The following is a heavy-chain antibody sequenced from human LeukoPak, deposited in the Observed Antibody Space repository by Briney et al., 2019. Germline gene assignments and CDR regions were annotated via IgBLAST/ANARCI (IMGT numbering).Heavy chain of an antibody. D-gene: IGHD5-18*01. CDR1: GGSISSSSYY. CDR3: ARDQFSRTAMAPFDY. V-gene: IGHV4-39*07. CDR2: IYYSGST. Sequence: SETLSLTCTVSGGSISSSSYYWGWIRQPPGKGLEWIGSIYYSGSTYYNPSLKSRVTISVDTSKNQFSLKLSSVTAADTAVYYCARDQFSRTAMAPFDYWGQGTLVTVSS. J-gene: IGHJ4*02.